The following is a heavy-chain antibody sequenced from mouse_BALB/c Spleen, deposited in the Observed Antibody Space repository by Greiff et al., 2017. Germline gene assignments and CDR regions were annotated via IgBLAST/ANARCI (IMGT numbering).Heavy chain of an antibody. V-gene: IGHV5-6-4*01. J-gene: IGHJ4*01. CDR1: GFTFSSYT. CDR3: TRDGGPAMDY. CDR2: ISSGGSYT. Sequence: EVHLVESGGGLVKPGGSLKLSCAASGFTFSSYTMSWVRQTPEKRLEWVATISSGGSYTYYPDSVKGRFTISRDNAKNTLYLQMSSLKSEDTAMYYCTRDGGPAMDYWGQGTSVTVSS.